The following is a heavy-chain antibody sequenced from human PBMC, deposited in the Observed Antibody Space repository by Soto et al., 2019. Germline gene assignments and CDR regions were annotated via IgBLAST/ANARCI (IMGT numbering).Heavy chain of an antibody. V-gene: IGHV5-51*01. Sequence: PGESLKISCKGSGYSFTSYWIGWVRQMPGKGLEWMGIIYPGDSDTRYSPSFQGQVTISADKSISTAYLQWSSLKASDTAMYHCARYCSGGSCGYYYYGMDVWGQGTTVTSP. CDR1: GYSFTSYW. CDR2: IYPGDSDT. D-gene: IGHD2-15*01. J-gene: IGHJ6*02. CDR3: ARYCSGGSCGYYYYGMDV.